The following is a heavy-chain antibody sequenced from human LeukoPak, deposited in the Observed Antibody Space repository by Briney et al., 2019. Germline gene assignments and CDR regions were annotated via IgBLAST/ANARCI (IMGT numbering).Heavy chain of an antibody. V-gene: IGHV3-23*01. CDR1: GFTFSSYA. J-gene: IGHJ6*03. Sequence: PGGSLRLSCAASGFTFSSYAMSWVRQAPGKGLEWVSAISGSGGSTYYADSVKGRFTISRDNSKNTLYLQMNSLRAEDTAVYYCAKDPGGYGGYYYMDVWGKGTTVTVSS. CDR3: AKDPGGYGGYYYMDV. D-gene: IGHD1-26*01. CDR2: ISGSGGST.